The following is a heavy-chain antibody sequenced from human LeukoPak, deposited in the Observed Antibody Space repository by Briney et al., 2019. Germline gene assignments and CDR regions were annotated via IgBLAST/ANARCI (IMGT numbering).Heavy chain of an antibody. Sequence: ASVKVSCKASGYTFTSYYMHWVRQAPGQGLEWTGIINPSGGSTSYAQKFQGRVTMTRDMSTSTVYMELSSLRSEDTAVYYCARDHDSSGYYLQRPDYWGQGTLVTVSS. CDR1: GYTFTSYY. J-gene: IGHJ4*02. CDR2: INPSGGST. V-gene: IGHV1-46*01. D-gene: IGHD3-22*01. CDR3: ARDHDSSGYYLQRPDY.